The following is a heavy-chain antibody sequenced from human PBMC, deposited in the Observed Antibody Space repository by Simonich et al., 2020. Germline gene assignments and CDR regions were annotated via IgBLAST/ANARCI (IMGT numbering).Heavy chain of an antibody. CDR1: GYTFTCYG. D-gene: IGHD1-1*01. CDR2: SSAYNGNT. V-gene: IGHV1-18*01. J-gene: IGHJ3*02. CDR3: ARSTTGTTAFDI. Sequence: QVQLVQSGAEVKKPGASVKVSCKASGYTFTCYGIIWVRQAPGQGLEWMGWSSAYNGNTNDAQKLKGRVTMTTDTSTSTAYMELRSLRSDDTAVYYCARSTTGTTAFDIWGQGTMVTVSS.